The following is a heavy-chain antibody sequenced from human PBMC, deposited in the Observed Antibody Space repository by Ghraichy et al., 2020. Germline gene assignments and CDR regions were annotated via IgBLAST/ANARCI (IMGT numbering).Heavy chain of an antibody. V-gene: IGHV6-1*01. D-gene: IGHD6-19*01. Sequence: SETLSLTCAISGDSVSSNSAAWNWIRQSPSRGLEWLGRTYYRSKWYNDYAVSVKSRITINPDTSKNQFSLQLNSVTPEDTAVYYCARDSSWSSGWYGGYYFDYWGQGTLVTVSS. J-gene: IGHJ4*02. CDR2: TYYRSKWYN. CDR3: ARDSSWSSGWYGGYYFDY. CDR1: GDSVSSNSAA.